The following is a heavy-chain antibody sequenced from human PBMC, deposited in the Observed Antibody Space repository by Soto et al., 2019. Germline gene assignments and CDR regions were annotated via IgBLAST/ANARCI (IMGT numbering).Heavy chain of an antibody. Sequence: GGSLRLSCAASGFTFSTYTMDWVRQAPGKGLEWVSSISGSALYTYYADSVKGRFTISRDNAKNSLDLQMNSLRAGDTAIYYCARALDFWSGYLSDWGQGALVTVSS. CDR1: GFTFSTYT. D-gene: IGHD3-3*01. J-gene: IGHJ4*02. CDR2: ISGSALYT. CDR3: ARALDFWSGYLSD. V-gene: IGHV3-21*01.